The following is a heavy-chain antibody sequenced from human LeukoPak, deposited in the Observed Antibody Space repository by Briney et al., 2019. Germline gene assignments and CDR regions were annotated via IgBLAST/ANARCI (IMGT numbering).Heavy chain of an antibody. CDR2: ISSSSSTI. Sequence: GGSLRLSCAASGFTFSSYSMNWVRQAPGKGLEWVSYISSSSSTIYYADSVKGRFTTSRDNAKNSLYLQMNSLRAEDTAVYYCATSTVSTALLYYYYMDVWGKGTTVTVSS. V-gene: IGHV3-48*01. J-gene: IGHJ6*03. CDR1: GFTFSSYS. CDR3: ATSTVSTALLYYYYMDV. D-gene: IGHD4-11*01.